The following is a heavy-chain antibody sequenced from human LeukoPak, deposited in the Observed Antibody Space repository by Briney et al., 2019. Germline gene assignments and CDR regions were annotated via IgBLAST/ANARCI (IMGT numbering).Heavy chain of an antibody. J-gene: IGHJ4*02. D-gene: IGHD3-22*01. V-gene: IGHV3-23*01. CDR2: IDGGGGRT. CDR1: GFTFGKYW. Sequence: GGSLRLSCVASGFTFGKYWMSWVRQAPGVGLEWVSAIDGGGGRTWHADSVRGRFTISRDNSKNTLFMQMNSLRAEDTAVYYCAKDFYDSSGSRYDYWGQGTLVTVSS. CDR3: AKDFYDSSGSRYDY.